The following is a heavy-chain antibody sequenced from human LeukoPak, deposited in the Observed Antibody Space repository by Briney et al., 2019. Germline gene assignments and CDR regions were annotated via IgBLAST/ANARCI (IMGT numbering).Heavy chain of an antibody. Sequence: PGGSLRLSCAASGFTFSSYAMSWVRQAPGKGLEWVSAISGSGGSTYYADSVKGRFTISRDNSKNTLYLQMNSLRAEDTAVYYCAKDLSREAAAGKGYYMDVWGKGTTVTVSS. J-gene: IGHJ6*03. CDR1: GFTFSSYA. CDR2: ISGSGGST. D-gene: IGHD6-13*01. CDR3: AKDLSREAAAGKGYYMDV. V-gene: IGHV3-23*01.